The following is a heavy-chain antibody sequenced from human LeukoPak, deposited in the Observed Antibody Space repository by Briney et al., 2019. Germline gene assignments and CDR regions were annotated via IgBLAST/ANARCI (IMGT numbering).Heavy chain of an antibody. CDR3: ARVNFMVVAARDWFDP. CDR2: ISYDGSNK. D-gene: IGHD2-15*01. CDR1: GFTFSSYA. V-gene: IGHV3-30-3*01. Sequence: PGGSPRLSCAASGFTFSSYAMHWVRQAPGKGLEWVAVISYDGSNKYYADSVKGRFTISRDNAKNSLYLQMNSLRAEDTAVYYCARVNFMVVAARDWFDPWGQGTLVTVSS. J-gene: IGHJ5*02.